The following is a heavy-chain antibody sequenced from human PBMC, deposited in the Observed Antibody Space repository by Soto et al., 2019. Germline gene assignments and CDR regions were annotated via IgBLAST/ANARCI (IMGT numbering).Heavy chain of an antibody. Sequence: GESLQISCKGSGYRFTSYWIGWVRQMPGKGLEWMGIIYPGDSDTRYSPSFQGQVTISADKSISTAYLQWSSLKASDTAMYYCARRLVGATSGMDVWGQGTTVTVS. D-gene: IGHD1-26*01. J-gene: IGHJ6*02. V-gene: IGHV5-51*01. CDR1: GYRFTSYW. CDR3: ARRLVGATSGMDV. CDR2: IYPGDSDT.